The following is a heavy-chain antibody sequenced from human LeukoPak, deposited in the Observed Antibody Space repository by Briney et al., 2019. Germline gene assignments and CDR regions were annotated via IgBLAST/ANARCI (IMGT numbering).Heavy chain of an antibody. CDR3: AKDRGRTWVQVAN. CDR1: GFTFSSYE. Sequence: GGSLRLSCAASGFTFSSYEMNWVRQAPGKGLEWVSYISRSGDTTYYADSVKGRFTISRDNSKNTLYLQMNSPRVEDTAVYYCAKDRGRTWVQVANWGQGTLVTVSS. D-gene: IGHD2-15*01. V-gene: IGHV3-48*03. J-gene: IGHJ4*02. CDR2: ISRSGDTT.